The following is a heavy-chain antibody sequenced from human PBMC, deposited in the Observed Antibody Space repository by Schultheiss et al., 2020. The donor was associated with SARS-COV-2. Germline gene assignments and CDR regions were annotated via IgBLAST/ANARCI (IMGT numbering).Heavy chain of an antibody. CDR1: GFTVSNNY. CDR2: ISYDGSNK. CDR3: ARAVRVPAATYYYYYMDV. D-gene: IGHD2-2*01. J-gene: IGHJ6*03. V-gene: IGHV3-30*03. Sequence: GESLKISCAASGFTVSNNYMSWVRQAPGKGLEWVAVISYDGSNKYYGDSVKGRFTISRDNSKNTLYLQMNSLRAEDTAVYYCARAVRVPAATYYYYYMDVWGKGTTVTVSS.